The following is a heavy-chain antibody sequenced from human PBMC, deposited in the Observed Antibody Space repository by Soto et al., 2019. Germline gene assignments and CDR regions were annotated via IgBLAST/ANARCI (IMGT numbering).Heavy chain of an antibody. J-gene: IGHJ3*02. CDR3: AKATATSGGAFEI. CDR1: GFICSSYD. V-gene: IGHV3-23*01. D-gene: IGHD1-1*01. Sequence: GSLRLSCAVSGFICSSYDMSWIRQAPGKGLEWVSTILVGGSTHYEDAVKGRFTISRDTSKNTVYLQMNSLTAGDTAVYYCAKATATSGGAFEIYGQGTMVTVSS. CDR2: ILVGGST.